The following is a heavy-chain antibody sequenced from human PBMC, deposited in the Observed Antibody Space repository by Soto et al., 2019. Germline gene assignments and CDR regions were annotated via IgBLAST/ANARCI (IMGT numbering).Heavy chain of an antibody. V-gene: IGHV4-31*03. Sequence: QVQLQESGPGLVKPSQTLSLTCTVSGGSISSGGYSWSWIRQHPGKGLEWIGYIYYSGRTYYNPSLKSRVTISVDTSKNQFSLKLSSVTAADTAVYYCARGENYYYYYMDVWGKGTTVTVSS. CDR3: ARGENYYYYYMDV. CDR2: IYYSGRT. J-gene: IGHJ6*03. CDR1: GGSISSGGYS.